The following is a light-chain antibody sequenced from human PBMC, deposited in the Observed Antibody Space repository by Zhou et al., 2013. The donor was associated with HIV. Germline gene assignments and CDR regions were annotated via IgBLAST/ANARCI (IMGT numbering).Light chain of an antibody. CDR1: QGVSNW. J-gene: IGKJ4*01. Sequence: DIQMTQSPSFVSASVGDTVTITCRASQGVSNWLAWYQQKPGKAPKLLIYAASSLQSGVPSRFSGSGSGTDFTLTIVSLQPEDFATYYCQQANSFSFGGGTKVEI. V-gene: IGKV1-12*02. CDR2: AAS. CDR3: QQANSFS.